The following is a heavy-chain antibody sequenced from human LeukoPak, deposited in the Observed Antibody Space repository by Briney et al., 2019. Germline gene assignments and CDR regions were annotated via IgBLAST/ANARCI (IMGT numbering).Heavy chain of an antibody. CDR1: GYSISSGYY. Sequence: SETLSLTCTVSGYSISSGYYWGWIRQPPGKGLEWIGSIYHSGSTYYNPSLKSRVTISVDTSKNQFSLKLSSVTAADTAVYYCARKSRTIFGVVIIPFDYWGQGTLVTVSS. V-gene: IGHV4-38-2*02. D-gene: IGHD3-3*01. J-gene: IGHJ4*02. CDR2: IYHSGST. CDR3: ARKSRTIFGVVIIPFDY.